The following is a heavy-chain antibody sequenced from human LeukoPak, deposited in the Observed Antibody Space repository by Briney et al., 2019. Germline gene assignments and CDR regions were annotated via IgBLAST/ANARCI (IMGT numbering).Heavy chain of an antibody. J-gene: IGHJ6*02. CDR3: ARFYYYGSGTDWYLYGMDV. Sequence: ASVKVSCKAAGYTFTNYGISGGRQAPGQGLEWRGGISTYTGKTNCTQKGQVRVTMTRDTSTSTAYMELRSLRSDDTAVYYCARFYYYGSGTDWYLYGMDVWGQRTTVTVSS. D-gene: IGHD3-10*01. CDR1: GYTFTNYG. V-gene: IGHV1-18*01. CDR2: ISTYTGKT.